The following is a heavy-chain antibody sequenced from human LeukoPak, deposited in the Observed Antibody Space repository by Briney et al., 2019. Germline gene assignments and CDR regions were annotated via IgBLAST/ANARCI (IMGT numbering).Heavy chain of an antibody. J-gene: IGHJ5*02. Sequence: ASVKVSCKASGYTFTSYDINWVRQATGQGLEWMGWMNPNSGNTGYAQKFQGRVTMTRNTSISTAYMELSSLRSEDTAVYYCARAGYYGSGSYYNTLQSWGQGTLVTVSS. CDR3: ARAGYYGSGSYYNTLQS. D-gene: IGHD3-10*01. CDR1: GYTFTSYD. CDR2: MNPNSGNT. V-gene: IGHV1-8*01.